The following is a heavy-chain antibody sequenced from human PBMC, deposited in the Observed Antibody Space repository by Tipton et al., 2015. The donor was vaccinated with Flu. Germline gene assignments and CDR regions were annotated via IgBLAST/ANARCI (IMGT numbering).Heavy chain of an antibody. Sequence: LRLSCTVSGGSINSYYWSWIRQPPGKGLEWIGYIYYSGSTNYNPSLKSRVTISVDTSKNQFSLKLSSVTAADTAVYYCAREKSSIAARAPGGFDYWGQGTLVTVSS. D-gene: IGHD6-6*01. CDR3: AREKSSIAARAPGGFDY. CDR2: IYYSGST. CDR1: GGSINSYY. V-gene: IGHV4-59*01. J-gene: IGHJ4*02.